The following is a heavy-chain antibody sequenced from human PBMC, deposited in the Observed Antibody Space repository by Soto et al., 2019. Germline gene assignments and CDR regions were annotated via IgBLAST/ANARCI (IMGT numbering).Heavy chain of an antibody. CDR3: ARLVQGTGAHFDY. V-gene: IGHV4-59*08. D-gene: IGHD1-1*01. CDR2: IYYSGST. CDR1: GDSISSYY. Sequence: QVQLQESGPGLVKPSETLSLTCTVSGDSISSYYWSWIRQPPGKGLEWIGYIYYSGSTNYNPSLKSRVTISLDTSKNQFSLKLTSVTAADTAVYYCARLVQGTGAHFDYWGQGTLVTVSS. J-gene: IGHJ4*02.